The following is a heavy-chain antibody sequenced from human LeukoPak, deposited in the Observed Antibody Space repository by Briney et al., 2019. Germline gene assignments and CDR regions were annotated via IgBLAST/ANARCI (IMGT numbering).Heavy chain of an antibody. V-gene: IGHV3-23*01. D-gene: IGHD5-18*01. CDR1: GFTFSDYY. CDR2: LSGRGRHT. J-gene: IGHJ4*02. Sequence: GGSLRLSCAASGFTFSDYYMSWIRQAPGKGLEWVSLLSGRGRHTNYADSVKGRFTISTDNSKNTLILQMNSLRADDTAVYYCAKSIMGTAGLLDNWGQGTLVTVSS. CDR3: AKSIMGTAGLLDN.